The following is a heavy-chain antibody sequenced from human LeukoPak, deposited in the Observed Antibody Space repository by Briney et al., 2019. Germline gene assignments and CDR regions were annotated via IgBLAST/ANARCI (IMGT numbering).Heavy chain of an antibody. CDR2: IYYSGST. J-gene: IGHJ4*02. CDR3: ARHLDYDFWSGYMASFDY. Sequence: SETLSLTCTVSGGSISSYYWSWIRQPPGKGLEWIGYIYYSGSTNYNPSLKSRATISVDTSKNQFSLKLSSVTAADTAVYYCARHLDYDFWSGYMASFDYWGQGTLVTVSS. CDR1: GGSISSYY. D-gene: IGHD3-3*01. V-gene: IGHV4-59*01.